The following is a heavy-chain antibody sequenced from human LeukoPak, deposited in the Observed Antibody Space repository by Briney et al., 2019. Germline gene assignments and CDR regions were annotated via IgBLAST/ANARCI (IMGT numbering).Heavy chain of an antibody. J-gene: IGHJ4*02. CDR1: GGSISSGNW. Sequence: PSETLSLTCSVSGGSISSGNWWSWVRQPPGKGLEWIGEIYLSGSTNYNPSLKSRVTTSLDKSKNQFSLILNSVTAADTAVYYCATAPAVVVPATPSGSWYGYYFDYWGQGTLVTVSS. V-gene: IGHV4-4*02. CDR2: IYLSGST. CDR3: ATAPAVVVPATPSGSWYGYYFDY. D-gene: IGHD2-2*01.